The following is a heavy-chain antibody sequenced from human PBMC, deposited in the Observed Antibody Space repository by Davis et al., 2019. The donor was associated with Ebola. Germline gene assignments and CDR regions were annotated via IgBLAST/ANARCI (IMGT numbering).Heavy chain of an antibody. Sequence: PSETLSLTCAVYGGSFSGYYWSWIRQPPGKELEWIGYIYYSGSTNYNPSLKSRVTISVDTSKNQFSLKLSSVTAADTAVYYCARGGVGSYGHRYNWFDPWGQGTLVTVSS. CDR2: IYYSGST. CDR3: ARGGVGSYGHRYNWFDP. J-gene: IGHJ5*02. D-gene: IGHD5-18*01. V-gene: IGHV4-59*12. CDR1: GGSFSGYY.